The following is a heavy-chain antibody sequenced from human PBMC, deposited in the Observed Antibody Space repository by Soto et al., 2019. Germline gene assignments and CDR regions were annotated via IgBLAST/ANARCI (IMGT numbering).Heavy chain of an antibody. V-gene: IGHV3-30-3*01. CDR2: ISYDGTNK. J-gene: IGHJ4*02. Sequence: QVQLVESGGGVVQPGRSLRLSCAASGFTFSGYSMHWVRQAPGKGLEWVAVISYDGTNKYYADSEKGRFTISRDNSKNTLYLQLNSLRAEDTAVYYCARDRNGAVDYWGQGTLVTASS. CDR3: ARDRNGAVDY. D-gene: IGHD1-1*01. CDR1: GFTFSGYS.